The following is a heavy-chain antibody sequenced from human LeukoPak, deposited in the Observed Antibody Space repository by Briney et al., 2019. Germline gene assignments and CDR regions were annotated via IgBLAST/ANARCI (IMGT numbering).Heavy chain of an antibody. J-gene: IGHJ4*02. CDR3: AREGSRSGFFD. D-gene: IGHD3-22*01. CDR2: ICSGGDTM. V-gene: IGHV3-48*03. CDR1: GFTFSSYE. Sequence: GGSLRLSCAASGFTFSSYEMNWVRQPPGKGLEWVSYICSGGDTMDHADSVRGRFTISRDNAKNSLYLQMNSLRAEDTALYYCAREGSRSGFFDWGQGTLVTVSS.